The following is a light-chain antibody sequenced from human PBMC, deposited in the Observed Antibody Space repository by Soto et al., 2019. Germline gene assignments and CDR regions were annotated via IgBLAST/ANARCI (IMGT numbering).Light chain of an antibody. CDR2: EVS. CDR3: SSYAGSNLYV. Sequence: QSALTQPPSASGSPGQSVTISCTGTSSDVGGYNYVSWYQQHPGKALKLMIYEVSKRPSGVPDRFSGSKSGNTASLTVSGLQAEDEADYYCSSYAGSNLYVFGTGTKLTVL. V-gene: IGLV2-8*01. J-gene: IGLJ1*01. CDR1: SSDVGGYNY.